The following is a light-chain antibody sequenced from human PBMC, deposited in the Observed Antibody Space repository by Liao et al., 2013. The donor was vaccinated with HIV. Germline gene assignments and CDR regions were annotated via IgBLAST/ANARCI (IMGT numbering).Light chain of an antibody. J-gene: IGLJ1*01. CDR2: QDS. V-gene: IGLV3-1*01. CDR1: KLGDKY. Sequence: YVLTQPPSVSVSPGQTASITCSGDKLGDKYACWYQQKPGQSPVLVIYQDSKRPSGIPERFSGSYSGNTATVTISGVEAGDEADYYCQVWDSSSDHPYVFGTGTKVTVL. CDR3: QVWDSSSDHPYV.